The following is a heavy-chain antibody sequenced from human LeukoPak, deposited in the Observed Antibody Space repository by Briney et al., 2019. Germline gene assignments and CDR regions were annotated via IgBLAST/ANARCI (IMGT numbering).Heavy chain of an antibody. CDR2: INHSGST. CDR1: GGSFSGYY. D-gene: IGHD3-22*01. Sequence: SETLSLTCAVYGGSFSGYYWSWIRQPPGKGLEWIGEINHSGSTNYNPSLKSRVTISVDTSKNQFSLKLSSVTAADTSVYYCARGQSQNYYDSSGYPDYWGQGTLVTVSS. V-gene: IGHV4-34*01. J-gene: IGHJ4*02. CDR3: ARGQSQNYYDSSGYPDY.